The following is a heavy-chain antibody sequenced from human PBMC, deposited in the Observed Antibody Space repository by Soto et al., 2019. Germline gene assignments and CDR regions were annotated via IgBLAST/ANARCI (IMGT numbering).Heavy chain of an antibody. V-gene: IGHV3-15*07. D-gene: IGHD3-3*01. J-gene: IGHJ6*02. CDR2: IKSKTDGGTT. Sequence: PGGSLRLSCAASGFTFSNAWMNWVRQAPGKGLEWVGRIKSKTDGGTTDYAAPVKGRFTISRDDSKNTLYLQMNSLKTEDTAVYYCTTVTIFGVVTEPTFYYYYGMDVWGQGTTVTVSS. CDR1: GFTFSNAW. CDR3: TTVTIFGVVTEPTFYYYYGMDV.